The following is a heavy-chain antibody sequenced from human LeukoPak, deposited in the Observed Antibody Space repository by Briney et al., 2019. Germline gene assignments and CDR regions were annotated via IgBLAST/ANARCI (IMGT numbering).Heavy chain of an antibody. CDR2: ISGSGGST. Sequence: GGSLRLSCAASGFTFSSYAMSWVRQAPGKGLEGVSAISGSGGSTYYVDSVKGRFTISRDNSKNTLYLQMNSLRAEDTAVYYCAKEGDYYGSGSQTINWGQGTLVTVSS. V-gene: IGHV3-23*01. D-gene: IGHD3-10*01. CDR3: AKEGDYYGSGSQTIN. J-gene: IGHJ4*02. CDR1: GFTFSSYA.